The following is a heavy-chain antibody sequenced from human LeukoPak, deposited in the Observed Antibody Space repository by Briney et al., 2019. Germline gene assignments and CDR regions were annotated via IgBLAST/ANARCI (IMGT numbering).Heavy chain of an antibody. CDR1: GFTFSNYA. J-gene: IGHJ4*02. V-gene: IGHV3-23*01. D-gene: IGHD5-12*01. CDR2: IVGGGTTT. CDR3: AKRGSSENHYFDY. Sequence: PGTSLRLSCAASGFTFSNYAMNWVRQAPGKGLEWVSAIVGGGTTTFYADSVKGRFTLSRDNSKNTLYLQMNSLRAEDTAIYYCAKRGSSENHYFDYWGQGTLVTVSS.